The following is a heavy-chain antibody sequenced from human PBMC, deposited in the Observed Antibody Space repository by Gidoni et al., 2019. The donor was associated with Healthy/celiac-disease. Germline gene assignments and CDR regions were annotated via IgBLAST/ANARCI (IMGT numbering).Heavy chain of an antibody. D-gene: IGHD6-6*01. V-gene: IGHV3-30-3*01. J-gene: IGHJ4*02. CDR1: GFTFSSYA. CDR3: ARDTFEYSSSSWYFDY. Sequence: QVQLVESGGGVVQPGRSLSLSCAASGFTFSSYAMHWVRQAPGKGLEWVAVISYDGSNKYYADSVKGRFTISRDNSKNTLYLQMNSLRAEDTAVYYCARDTFEYSSSSWYFDYWGQGTLVTVSS. CDR2: ISYDGSNK.